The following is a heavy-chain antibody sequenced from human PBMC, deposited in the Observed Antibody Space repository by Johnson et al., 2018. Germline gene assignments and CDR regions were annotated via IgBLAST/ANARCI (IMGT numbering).Heavy chain of an antibody. D-gene: IGHD1-14*01. CDR1: GFTFDDYA. CDR3: AKDKGTGVTYSEPRGSYYYYYDRDV. CDR2: ISWNSGTI. V-gene: IGHV3-9*01. Sequence: VQLQESGGGVVQPGRSLRLSCAASGFTFDDYAMHWVRQAPGKGLEWVSGISWNSGTIAYADSVRGRLTISRDNATNSLYLQMNSLRAEDTAFDYCAKDKGTGVTYSEPRGSYYYYYDRDVWGKVTTVTVSS. J-gene: IGHJ6*03.